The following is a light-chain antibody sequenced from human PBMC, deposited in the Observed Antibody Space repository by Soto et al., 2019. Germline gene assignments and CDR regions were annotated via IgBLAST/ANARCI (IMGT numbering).Light chain of an antibody. J-gene: IGKJ1*01. Sequence: EIVLTQSPGTLSLSPGERATLSCRASQSVGSAYFSWYQQKPGQAPRLLISGTSSRATGIPDRFSGSGSGTDFTLTISRLEPEDLAVYYCQQYDNSVWTFGQGTKVEIK. CDR3: QQYDNSVWT. CDR2: GTS. V-gene: IGKV3-20*01. CDR1: QSVGSAY.